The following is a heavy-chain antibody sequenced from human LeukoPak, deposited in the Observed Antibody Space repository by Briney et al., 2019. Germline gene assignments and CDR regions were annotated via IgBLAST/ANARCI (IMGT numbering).Heavy chain of an antibody. J-gene: IGHJ1*01. CDR1: GFTFSSYA. V-gene: IGHV3-30-3*01. Sequence: HPGGSLRLSCAASGFTFSSYAMHWVRQAPGKGLEWVAVISYDGSNKYYADSVKGRFTISRDNSKNTLYLQMNSLRAEDTAVYYCAKDRIAATRHFQHWGQGTLVTVSS. CDR2: ISYDGSNK. D-gene: IGHD6-13*01. CDR3: AKDRIAATRHFQH.